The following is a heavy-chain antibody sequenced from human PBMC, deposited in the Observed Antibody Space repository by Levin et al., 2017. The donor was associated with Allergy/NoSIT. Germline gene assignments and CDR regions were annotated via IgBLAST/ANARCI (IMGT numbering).Heavy chain of an antibody. CDR1: GFTFSSYE. CDR3: ARALEYSSSRLPFDY. V-gene: IGHV3-48*03. J-gene: IGHJ4*02. Sequence: GGSLRLSCAASGFTFSSYEMNWVRQAPGKGLEWVSYISSSGSTIYYADSVKGRFTISRDNAKNSLYLQMNSLRAEDTAVYYCARALEYSSSRLPFDYWGQGTLVTVSS. CDR2: ISSSGSTI. D-gene: IGHD6-6*01.